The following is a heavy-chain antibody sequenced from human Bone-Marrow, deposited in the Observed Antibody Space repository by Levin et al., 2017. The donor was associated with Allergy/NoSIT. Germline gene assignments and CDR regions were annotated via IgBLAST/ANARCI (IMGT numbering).Heavy chain of an antibody. CDR2: VSISGDHI. CDR1: GFTFSNYN. V-gene: IGHV3-21*01. Sequence: GGSLRLSCAASGFTFSNYNMHWVRQSPGKGLEWVSSVSISGDHIYYTDSVKGRFTISRDNAKNSLYLQMNDLRAEDTAVYYCARDPMTCSGGLCYHFDYWGQGTLVTVSS. J-gene: IGHJ4*02. CDR3: ARDPMTCSGGLCYHFDY. D-gene: IGHD2-15*01.